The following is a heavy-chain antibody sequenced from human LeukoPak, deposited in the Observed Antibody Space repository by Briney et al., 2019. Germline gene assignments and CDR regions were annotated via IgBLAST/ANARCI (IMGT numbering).Heavy chain of an antibody. CDR2: VSSSATTI. CDR3: AREGFGVVRYYYYYMDV. J-gene: IGHJ6*03. Sequence: GGSLRLSCAASGFIFKNYEMNWVRQAPGGGLEWVSSVSSSATTIYYTDSVKGRFTISRDNAKNSLYLQMNSLRAEDTAVYYCAREGFGVVRYYYYYMDVWGKGTTVTVSS. V-gene: IGHV3-48*03. CDR1: GFIFKNYE. D-gene: IGHD3-3*01.